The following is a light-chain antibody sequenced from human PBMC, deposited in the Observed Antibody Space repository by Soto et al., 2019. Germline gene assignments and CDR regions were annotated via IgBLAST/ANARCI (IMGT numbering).Light chain of an antibody. Sequence: EIVLTQSPGTLSLSPGEGATLSCRASQSVSSSYLAWYQQKFGQAPSLLIYGDSNRATGIPDRFSGSGSGTDFTLTISRLEPEDFAVYYCQQQDTLPRTFGEGPKVEIK. CDR3: QQQDTLPRT. V-gene: IGKV3-20*01. J-gene: IGKJ1*01. CDR2: GDS. CDR1: QSVSSSY.